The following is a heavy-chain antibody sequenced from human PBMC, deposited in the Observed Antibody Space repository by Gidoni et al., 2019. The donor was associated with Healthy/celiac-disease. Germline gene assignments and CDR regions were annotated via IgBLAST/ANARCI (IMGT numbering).Heavy chain of an antibody. J-gene: IGHJ5*02. CDR1: GGSISSSSYY. V-gene: IGHV4-39*01. CDR3: ARPSTMVRDPSAFDP. CDR2: VYYSGST. D-gene: IGHD3-10*01. Sequence: QLQLQESGPGLVTPAETLSLTCTVSGGSISSSSYYWGWIRQPPGKGLEWIGSVYYSGSTYYNPSLKSRVTISVDTSKNQFSLKLSSVTAADTAVYYCARPSTMVRDPSAFDPWGQGTLVTVSS.